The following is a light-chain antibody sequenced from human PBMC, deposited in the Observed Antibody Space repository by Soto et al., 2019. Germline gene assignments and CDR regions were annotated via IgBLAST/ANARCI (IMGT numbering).Light chain of an antibody. CDR2: DAS. CDR1: HSISSW. V-gene: IGKV1-5*01. Sequence: DIQMTQSPSTLSASVGDRVTITCRASHSISSWLAWYQQKPGKAPKLLIYDASSLESGVPSRFSGSGSGTEFTLTISSLQPDDFATYHCQEYNSYSPTWTFGQGTKVDIK. CDR3: QEYNSYSPTWT. J-gene: IGKJ1*01.